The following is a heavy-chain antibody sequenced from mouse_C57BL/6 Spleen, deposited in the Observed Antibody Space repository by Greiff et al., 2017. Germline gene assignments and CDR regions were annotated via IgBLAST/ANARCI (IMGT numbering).Heavy chain of an antibody. D-gene: IGHD2-12*01. V-gene: IGHV1-54*01. CDR1: GYAFTNYL. J-gene: IGHJ3*01. CDR2: LNPGSGGT. CDR3: ARTTEGRFAY. Sequence: QVQLKQSGAELVRPGTSVKVSCKASGYAFTNYLIEWVKQRPGQGLEWIGVLNPGSGGTNYTEKFKGKGTLTADKSSSTAYMQLSSRAAEDSAVYFCARTTEGRFAYWGQGTLVTVSA.